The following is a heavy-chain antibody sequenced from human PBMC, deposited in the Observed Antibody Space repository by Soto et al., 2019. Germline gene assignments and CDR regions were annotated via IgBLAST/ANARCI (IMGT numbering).Heavy chain of an antibody. Sequence: ASMKVSCKASGYTFTGYYMHWVRQAPGQGLEWMGWINPNSGGTNYAQKFQGWVTMTRDTSISTAYMELSRLRSDDTAVYYCARELYNRTPTGMDVWGQGTTVTVSS. J-gene: IGHJ6*01. V-gene: IGHV1-2*04. CDR2: INPNSGGT. CDR3: ARELYNRTPTGMDV. D-gene: IGHD1-20*01. CDR1: GYTFTGYY.